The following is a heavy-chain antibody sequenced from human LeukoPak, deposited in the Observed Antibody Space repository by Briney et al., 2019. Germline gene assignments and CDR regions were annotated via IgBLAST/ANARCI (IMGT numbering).Heavy chain of an antibody. J-gene: IGHJ4*02. Sequence: SETLSLTCTVSGGSISSYYWSWIRQPPGKGLEWIWYIYTSGSTNYSPALKSRVTISLDTSNNQFSLQLSSVTAADTTALYCARDQPGLDCWGQGTMVTVSS. CDR2: IYTSGST. V-gene: IGHV4-4*08. D-gene: IGHD3/OR15-3a*01. CDR3: ARDQPGLDC. CDR1: GGSISSYY.